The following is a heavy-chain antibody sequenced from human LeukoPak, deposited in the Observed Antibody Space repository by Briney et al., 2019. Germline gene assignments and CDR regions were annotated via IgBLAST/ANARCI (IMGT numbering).Heavy chain of an antibody. CDR1: GFTFSSYS. V-gene: IGHV3-21*01. CDR3: ASQYYYGSGSYSPNFDY. J-gene: IGHJ4*02. CDR2: ISSSSSYI. Sequence: GGFLRLSCAASGFTFSSYSMNWVRQAPGKGLEWVSSISSSSSYIYYADSVKGRFTISRDNAENSLYLQMNSLRAEDTAVYYCASQYYYGSGSYSPNFDYWGQGTLVTVSS. D-gene: IGHD3-10*01.